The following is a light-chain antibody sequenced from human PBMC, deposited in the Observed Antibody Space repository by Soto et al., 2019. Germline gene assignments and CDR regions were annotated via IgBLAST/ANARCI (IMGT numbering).Light chain of an antibody. V-gene: IGKV2-28*01. CDR3: MQVLQSLYS. J-gene: IGKJ2*03. CDR1: QSLLHSNGYSY. CDR2: LGS. Sequence: EIVMTQSPLSMSVTPGEPASISCRSSQSLLHSNGYSYLDWYLQKPGQSPQLLIYLGSNRASGVPDRFSGSGSGTDFTLRISRVEAEDVGVYYCMQVLQSLYSFGQGTKLAIK.